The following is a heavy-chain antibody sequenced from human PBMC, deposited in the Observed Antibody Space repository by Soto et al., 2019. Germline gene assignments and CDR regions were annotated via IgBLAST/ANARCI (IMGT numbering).Heavy chain of an antibody. Sequence: PGGSLSLSCAGSGLSFTSSAMSWVRQAPGKGLEWVSAISGIGGSTYYADSVKGRFTISRDISRNTVYLQMNSLRAEDTAVYYCAKGVTYYDFWSGYFDYWGPGALVTVSS. J-gene: IGHJ4*02. CDR1: GLSFTSSA. V-gene: IGHV3-23*01. CDR3: AKGVTYYDFWSGYFDY. CDR2: ISGIGGST. D-gene: IGHD3-3*01.